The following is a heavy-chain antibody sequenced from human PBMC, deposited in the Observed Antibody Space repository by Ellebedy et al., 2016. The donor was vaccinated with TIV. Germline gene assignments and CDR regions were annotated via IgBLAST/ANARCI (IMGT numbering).Heavy chain of an antibody. D-gene: IGHD2-15*01. CDR2: IDFSGTGT. V-gene: IGHV3-21*01. CDR3: ARDRGGGSCTD. CDR1: GFTFSIAG. Sequence: GGSPRLSXAASGFTFSIAGMTWVRQAPGKGLEWVATIDFSGTGTYYADSVKGRFIISRDNTKNSLYLQMNSLRDEDTAVYYCARDRGGGSCTDWGQGTLVTVSS. J-gene: IGHJ4*02.